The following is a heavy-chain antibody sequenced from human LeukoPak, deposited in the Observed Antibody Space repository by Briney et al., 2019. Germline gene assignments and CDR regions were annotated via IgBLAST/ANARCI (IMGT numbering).Heavy chain of an antibody. Sequence: SETLSLTCTVSGGSFTSGGYYWSWIRQPPGKGLEWMGYIYYTGSTHYNPSLKSRISMSVDTSKRQFSLNLMSVTGADTAIYYCARDKVTVTGNWFDSWGQGTLVAVSS. CDR1: GGSFTSGGYY. V-gene: IGHV4-31*03. CDR3: ARDKVTVTGNWFDS. J-gene: IGHJ5*01. CDR2: IYYTGST. D-gene: IGHD4-17*01.